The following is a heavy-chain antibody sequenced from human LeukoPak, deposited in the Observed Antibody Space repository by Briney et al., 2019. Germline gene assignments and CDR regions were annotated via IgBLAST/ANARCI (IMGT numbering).Heavy chain of an antibody. D-gene: IGHD1-26*01. CDR3: ARDRHAYSGTDY. CDR1: GASVSSGTYF. V-gene: IGHV4-61*01. Sequence: SVTLSLTCTVSGASVSSGTYFWSWIRQRPGKGLEWIGYISNSGSTNYNPSLKSRVTISADTSKNQFSLKLSSVTAADTAVYYCARDRHAYSGTDYWGQGTLVTVSS. CDR2: ISNSGST. J-gene: IGHJ4*02.